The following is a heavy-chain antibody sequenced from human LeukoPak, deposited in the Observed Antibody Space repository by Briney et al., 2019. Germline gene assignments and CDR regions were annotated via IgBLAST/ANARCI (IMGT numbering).Heavy chain of an antibody. J-gene: IGHJ4*02. CDR2: ISGSSSHT. Sequence: GGSLRLSYAASGFTFSTYAMSWVRQAPGKGLERVSGISGSSSHTEDADSVKGRFTISRDNSKNTLFLQMNNLRVEDTALYYCTKEYDKTNRSPQCGFDSCGQGTLVTVSS. CDR3: TKEYDKTNRSPQCGFDS. CDR1: GFTFSTYA. V-gene: IGHV3-23*01. D-gene: IGHD6-19*01.